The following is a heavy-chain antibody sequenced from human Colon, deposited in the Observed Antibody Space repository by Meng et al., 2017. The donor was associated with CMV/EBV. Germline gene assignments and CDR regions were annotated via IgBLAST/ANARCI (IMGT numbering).Heavy chain of an antibody. V-gene: IGHV3-33*06. CDR1: GFTFSSYA. CDR2: IWYDGSNK. D-gene: IGHD2-15*01. Sequence: GESLKISCAASGFTFSSYAMHWVRQAPGKGLEWVAVIWYDGSNKYYADSVKGRFTISRDNSKNTLYLQMNSLRAEDTAVYYCAKVGVGLGYCSGGSCYPHYYYYGMDVWGQGTTVTVSS. J-gene: IGHJ6*02. CDR3: AKVGVGLGYCSGGSCYPHYYYYGMDV.